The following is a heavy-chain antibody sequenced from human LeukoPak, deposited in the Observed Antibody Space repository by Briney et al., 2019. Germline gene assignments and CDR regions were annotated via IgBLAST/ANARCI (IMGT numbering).Heavy chain of an antibody. Sequence: PGGSLRLSCAASGFTFNSYAMSWVRQAPGKGLEWVSAISGGGGTTYYADSVKGRFTISRDNSKSMVYLQMDRLRAEDTAVYYCARCKGGWSDHFYGMDVWGQGTTVTVSS. V-gene: IGHV3-23*01. J-gene: IGHJ6*02. CDR2: ISGGGGTT. CDR3: ARCKGGWSDHFYGMDV. D-gene: IGHD6-19*01. CDR1: GFTFNSYA.